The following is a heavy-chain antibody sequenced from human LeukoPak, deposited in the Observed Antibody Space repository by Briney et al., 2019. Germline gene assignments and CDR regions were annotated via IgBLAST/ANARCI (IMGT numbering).Heavy chain of an antibody. CDR3: ARNSMITFGGVIAKDAFDI. CDR1: GGSISSSSYY. D-gene: IGHD3-16*02. V-gene: IGHV4-39*01. CDR2: IYYSGST. J-gene: IGHJ3*02. Sequence: PSETLSLTCTVSGGSISSSSYYWGWIRQPPGKGLEWIGSIYYSGSTYYNPSLKSRVTISVDTSKNQFSLKLSSVTAADTAVYYCARNSMITFGGVIAKDAFDIWGQGTMVTVSS.